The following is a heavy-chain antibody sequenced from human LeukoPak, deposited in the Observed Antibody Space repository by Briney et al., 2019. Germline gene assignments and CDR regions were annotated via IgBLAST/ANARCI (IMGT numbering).Heavy chain of an antibody. CDR3: ARGRYYYGSGSYYNG. V-gene: IGHV4-59*12. CDR1: GGSISSYY. CDR2: IYYSGST. J-gene: IGHJ4*02. Sequence: PSETLSLTCTVSGGSISSYYWSWIRQPPGKGLEWIGYIYYSGSTNYNPSLKSRVTISVDTSKNQFSLKLSSVTAADTAVYYCARGRYYYGSGSYYNGWGQGTLVTVSS. D-gene: IGHD3-10*01.